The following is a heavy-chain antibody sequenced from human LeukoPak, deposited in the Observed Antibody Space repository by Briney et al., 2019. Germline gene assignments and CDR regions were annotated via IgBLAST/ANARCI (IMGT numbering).Heavy chain of an antibody. CDR2: IFYSEST. D-gene: IGHD2-15*01. CDR3: ARARLLGYCSGGSCYLDY. CDR1: GASISNYY. J-gene: IGHJ4*02. Sequence: SETLSLTCTVSGASISNYYWSWIRQPPGKGLEWIGYIFYSESTSFNPSLESRVTISVDTSKNQFSLRLSSVTAADTAVYYCARARLLGYCSGGSCYLDYWGQGTLVTVSS. V-gene: IGHV4-59*08.